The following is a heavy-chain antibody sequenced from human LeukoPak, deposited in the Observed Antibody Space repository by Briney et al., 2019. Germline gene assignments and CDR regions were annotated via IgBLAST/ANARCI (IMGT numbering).Heavy chain of an antibody. J-gene: IGHJ4*02. V-gene: IGHV4-59*10. CDR3: ARGTSNGGRGIYFDY. D-gene: IGHD2-15*01. CDR1: GGSFSGYY. CDR2: LHTSGST. Sequence: PSETLSLTCAVYGGSFSGYYWSWIRQPAGKGLEWIGRLHTSGSTNYNPSLKSRVTMSVDTSKNQFSLKLSSVTAADTAVYYCARGTSNGGRGIYFDYWGQGTLVTVSS.